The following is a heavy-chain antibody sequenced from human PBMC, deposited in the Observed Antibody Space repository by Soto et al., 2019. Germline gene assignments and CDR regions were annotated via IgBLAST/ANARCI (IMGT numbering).Heavy chain of an antibody. CDR3: ARQGMGIAVAGLDY. D-gene: IGHD6-19*01. J-gene: IGHJ4*02. V-gene: IGHV4-59*08. CDR1: GGSISSYY. CDR2: IYYSGST. Sequence: SETLSLTCTVSGGSISSYYWSWIRQPPGKGLEWIGYIYYSGSTNYNPSLKSRVTISVDTSKNQFSLKLSSVTAADTAVYYCARQGMGIAVAGLDYWGQGTLVTVS.